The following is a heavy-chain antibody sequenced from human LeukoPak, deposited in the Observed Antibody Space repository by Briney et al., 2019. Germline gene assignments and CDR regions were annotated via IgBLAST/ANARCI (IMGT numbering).Heavy chain of an antibody. CDR1: GFTFDDYA. CDR3: AKDLERRRYYYGMDV. CDR2: ISWNSGSI. J-gene: IGHJ6*02. D-gene: IGHD1-1*01. Sequence: GGSLRLSCAASGFTFDDYAMHWVRQAPGKGLEWVSGISWNSGSIGYADSVKGRFTISRDNAKNSLYLQMNSLRAEDTALYYCAKDLERRRYYYGMDVWGQGTTVTVSS. V-gene: IGHV3-9*01.